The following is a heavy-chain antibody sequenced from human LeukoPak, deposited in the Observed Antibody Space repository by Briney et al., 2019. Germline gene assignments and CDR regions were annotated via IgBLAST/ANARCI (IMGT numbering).Heavy chain of an antibody. CDR3: ARDRELWNWFDP. J-gene: IGHJ5*02. CDR1: GGSISSGSYY. Sequence: PSQTLSLTCTVSGGSISSGSYYWSWIRQPAGKGLEWIGRIYTSGSTNYNPSLKSRVTISVGTSKNQFSLKLSSVTAADTAVYYCARDRELWNWFDPWGQGTLVTVSS. CDR2: IYTSGST. D-gene: IGHD1-26*01. V-gene: IGHV4-61*02.